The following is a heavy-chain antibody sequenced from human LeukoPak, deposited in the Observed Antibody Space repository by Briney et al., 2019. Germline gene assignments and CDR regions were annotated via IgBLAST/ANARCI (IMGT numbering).Heavy chain of an antibody. CDR2: ISFHGTDT. CDR3: ARECSSTSCPRGGFDY. Sequence: GGSLRLSCVASGFTFSSNGMHWVRQAPGKGLEWVAVISFHGTDTFYADSVKGRFTISRDNSKNTLYLQMSSLRGDDTAVYYCARECSSTSCPRGGFDYWGQGTLVTVSS. D-gene: IGHD2-2*01. V-gene: IGHV3-30*19. CDR1: GFTFSSNG. J-gene: IGHJ4*02.